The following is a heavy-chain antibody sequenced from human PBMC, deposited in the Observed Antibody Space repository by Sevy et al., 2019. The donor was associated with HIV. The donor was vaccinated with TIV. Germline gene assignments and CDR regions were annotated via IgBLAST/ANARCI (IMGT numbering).Heavy chain of an antibody. J-gene: IGHJ5*02. CDR2: FDPEDGET. CDR1: GYTLTELS. V-gene: IGHV1-24*01. CDR3: ATGGGYSYGSRYLHLNWFDP. D-gene: IGHD5-18*01. Sequence: ASVKVSCKVSGYTLTELSMHWVRQAPGKGLEWMGSFDPEDGETIYAQKFQGRVTMTEDTSTDTAYMELSSLRSEDTAVYYCATGGGYSYGSRYLHLNWFDPWGQGTLVTVSS.